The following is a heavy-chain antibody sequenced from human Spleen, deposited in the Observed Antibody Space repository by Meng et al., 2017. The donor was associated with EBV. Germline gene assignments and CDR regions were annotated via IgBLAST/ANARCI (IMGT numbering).Heavy chain of an antibody. Sequence: EVQLVQSGGVVVPPGGSLRLSCVGSGISAYWVHWVRQVPGKGLVWVSRINEDGSIVNYADSVKGRFTIFRDNAKNTVSLQMNSLRVEDTALYYCAKDCFGARDYWGQGTLVTVSS. CDR3: AKDCFGARDY. V-gene: IGHV3-74*01. J-gene: IGHJ4*02. CDR1: GISAYW. D-gene: IGHD1-26*01. CDR2: INEDGSIV.